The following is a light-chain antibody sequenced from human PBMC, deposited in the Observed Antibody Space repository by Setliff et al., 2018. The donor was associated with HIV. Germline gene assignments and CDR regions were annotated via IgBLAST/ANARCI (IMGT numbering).Light chain of an antibody. CDR2: DVS. CDR3: SSYTDSSTLL. Sequence: QSALTQPASVSGFPGQSITISCTGSSSDVGSYNYVSWYQQHPGKAPKLMISDVSKRPSGVSNRFSGSKSGNTASLTISGLQAEDEADYYCSSYTDSSTLLFGGGTKVTVL. CDR1: SSDVGSYNY. V-gene: IGLV2-14*03. J-gene: IGLJ2*01.